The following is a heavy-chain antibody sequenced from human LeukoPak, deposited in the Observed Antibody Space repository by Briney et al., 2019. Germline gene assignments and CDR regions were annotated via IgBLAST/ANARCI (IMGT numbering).Heavy chain of an antibody. V-gene: IGHV3-23*01. CDR3: ARASGGQDWYFDL. CDR1: GFTFSSYA. J-gene: IGHJ2*01. Sequence: GGSLRLSCAASGFTFSSYAMSWVRQAPGKGLEWVSAISGSGGSTYYADSVKGRFTISRDNSKNTVYLQMNSLRVEDTAVYYCARASGGQDWYFDLWGRGTLVTVSS. D-gene: IGHD2-15*01. CDR2: ISGSGGST.